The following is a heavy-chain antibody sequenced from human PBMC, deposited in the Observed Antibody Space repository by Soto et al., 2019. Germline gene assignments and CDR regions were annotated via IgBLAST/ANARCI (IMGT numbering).Heavy chain of an antibody. CDR3: AREGSLGLDV. J-gene: IGHJ6*02. CDR2: INGDGASL. CDR1: GFIFSSFW. Sequence: EVRLEEAGGGFVQPGGSLRVSCSSSGFIFSSFWMHWVRQGPGKGLEWVSRINGDGASLAYAESVKGRFSISRDNVKNTLHLQMNSLGVDDTAVYFCAREGSLGLDVWGRGTTVTVSS. D-gene: IGHD3-10*01. V-gene: IGHV3-74*03.